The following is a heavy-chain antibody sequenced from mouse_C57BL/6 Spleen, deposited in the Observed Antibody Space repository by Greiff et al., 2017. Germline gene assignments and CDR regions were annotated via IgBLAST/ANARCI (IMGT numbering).Heavy chain of an antibody. J-gene: IGHJ4*01. CDR3: ARSGDYDVGYYAMDY. V-gene: IGHV1-54*01. D-gene: IGHD2-4*01. CDR1: GYAFTNYL. Sequence: QVQLKESGAELVRPGTSVKVSCKASGYAFTNYLIEWVKQRPGQGLEWIGVINPGSGGTNYNEKFKGKATLTADKSSSTAYMQLSSLTSEDSAVYFCARSGDYDVGYYAMDYWGQGTSVTVSS. CDR2: INPGSGGT.